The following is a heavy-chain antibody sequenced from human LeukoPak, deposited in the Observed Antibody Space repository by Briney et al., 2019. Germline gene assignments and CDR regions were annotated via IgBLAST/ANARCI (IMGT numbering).Heavy chain of an antibody. J-gene: IGHJ4*02. CDR3: ARDYDGSGWYYFDY. Sequence: GGSLRLSCAASGFTFSSYEMNWVRQAPGKGLEWVSYISGSGFTMYYADSVKGRFTISRDNAKNSLYLQMSSLRAEDTAVYYCARDYDGSGWYYFDYWGQGTLVTVSS. CDR1: GFTFSSYE. CDR2: ISGSGFTM. V-gene: IGHV3-48*03. D-gene: IGHD6-19*01.